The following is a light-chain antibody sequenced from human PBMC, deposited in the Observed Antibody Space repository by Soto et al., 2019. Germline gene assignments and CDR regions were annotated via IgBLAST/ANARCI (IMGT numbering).Light chain of an antibody. Sequence: SYELTQPPSVSVAPGQTARITCGGDNIGSESVHWYQQKPGQAPVLVVYDDSDRLSGIPERFSDSNSGNTATLTISRVEAGDEADYYCQVWDSSRDHVVFGGGTQLTVL. V-gene: IGLV3-21*02. CDR1: NIGSES. CDR3: QVWDSSRDHVV. J-gene: IGLJ3*02. CDR2: DDS.